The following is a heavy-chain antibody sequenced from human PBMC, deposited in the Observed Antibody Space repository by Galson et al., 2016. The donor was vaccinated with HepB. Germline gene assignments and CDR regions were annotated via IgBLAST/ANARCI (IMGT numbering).Heavy chain of an antibody. Sequence: TFSSYAISWVRQAPGQGLEWMGGIIPIFGTTNYAQKFQGRVTITADESTSTAYMELSSLRSEDTAVYYCARDPGVAAAGHYNGLDVWGQGTTVTVSS. CDR3: ARDPGVAAAGHYNGLDV. CDR1: TFSSYA. CDR2: IIPIFGTT. V-gene: IGHV1-69*01. J-gene: IGHJ6*02. D-gene: IGHD6-13*01.